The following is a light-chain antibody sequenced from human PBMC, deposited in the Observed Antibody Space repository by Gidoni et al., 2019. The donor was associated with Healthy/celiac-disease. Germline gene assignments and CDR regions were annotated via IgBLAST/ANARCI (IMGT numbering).Light chain of an antibody. CDR2: AAS. Sequence: DIQMTQSPSSRSASVGDRVTITCRASQSISSYLNWYQQKPGKAPKLLIYAASSLQSGVPSRFSGSVSGTDFTLTISSLQPEDFATYYCQQSYSTPRWTFXHXTKVXIK. CDR3: QQSYSTPRWT. V-gene: IGKV1-39*01. CDR1: QSISSY. J-gene: IGKJ1*01.